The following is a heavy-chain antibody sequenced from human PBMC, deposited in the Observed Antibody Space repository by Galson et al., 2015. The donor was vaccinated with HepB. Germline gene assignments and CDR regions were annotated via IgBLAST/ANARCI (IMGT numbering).Heavy chain of an antibody. CDR2: MNPNSGNT. J-gene: IGHJ5*02. V-gene: IGHV1-8*01. CDR1: GYTFTSYD. CDR3: ARGLSPLLPSNWFDP. D-gene: IGHD2-15*01. Sequence: SVTVSCKASGYTFTSYDINWVRQATGQGLEWMGWMNPNSGNTGYAQKFQGRVTMTRNTSISTAYMELSSLRSEDTAVYYCARGLSPLLPSNWFDPWGQGTLVTVSS.